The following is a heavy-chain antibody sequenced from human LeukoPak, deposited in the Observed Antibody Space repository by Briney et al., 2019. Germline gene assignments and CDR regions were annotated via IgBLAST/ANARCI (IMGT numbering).Heavy chain of an antibody. D-gene: IGHD4-17*01. CDR2: INPSGGST. CDR3: ARRYYGDSSLD. CDR1: GYTFTSYY. Sequence: ASVKVSCKASGYTFTSYYMHWVRQAPGQGLEWMGIINPSGGSTRYAQKFQGRVSMTGDTSTSTVYMELSSLRSEDTAVYYCARRYYGDSSLDWGQGTLVTVSS. J-gene: IGHJ4*02. V-gene: IGHV1-46*01.